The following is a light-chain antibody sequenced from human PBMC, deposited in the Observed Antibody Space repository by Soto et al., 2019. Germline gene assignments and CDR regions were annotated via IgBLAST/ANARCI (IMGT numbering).Light chain of an antibody. Sequence: EIVMTQSPATLSVSPGERVTLSCRASQSISTNLAWYQQKPGQAPRLLIYGASTRATGIPARFSGSGSGTEFTVTISSLQSEDFAVYYCQQYNDRPRTFGHGTKV. CDR2: GAS. CDR1: QSISTN. J-gene: IGKJ1*01. V-gene: IGKV3-15*01. CDR3: QQYNDRPRT.